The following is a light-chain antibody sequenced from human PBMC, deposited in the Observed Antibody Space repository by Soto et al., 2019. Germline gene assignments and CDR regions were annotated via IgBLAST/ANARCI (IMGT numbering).Light chain of an antibody. Sequence: QSVPTQSPSASASLGASVKLTCTLSSGHSSYAIAWHQQQPEKGPRYLMKLNSDGSHSKGDGIPDRFSGSSSGAERYLTISSLQSEDEADYYCQTWGTGIRGVVFGGGTQLTVL. V-gene: IGLV4-69*01. CDR1: SGHSSYA. CDR2: LNSDGSH. CDR3: QTWGTGIRGVV. J-gene: IGLJ2*01.